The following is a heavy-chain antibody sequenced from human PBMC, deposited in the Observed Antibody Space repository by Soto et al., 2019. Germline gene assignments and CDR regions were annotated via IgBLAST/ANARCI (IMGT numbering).Heavy chain of an antibody. Sequence: SETLSLTCNASGGSVSDYYWSWIRQAPGKGLEWIGYIHYRGVINYNPSLKSRVTMSVDPSKNQFSLNLRSVTTADTAVYFCARHPAGEYGHWGQGSLVTVSS. CDR3: ARHPAGEYGH. J-gene: IGHJ4*02. V-gene: IGHV4-59*02. CDR1: GGSVSDYY. CDR2: IHYRGVI. D-gene: IGHD4-17*01.